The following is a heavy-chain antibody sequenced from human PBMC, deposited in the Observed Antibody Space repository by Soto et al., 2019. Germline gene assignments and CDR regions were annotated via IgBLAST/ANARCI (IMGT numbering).Heavy chain of an antibody. J-gene: IGHJ4*02. V-gene: IGHV3-74*01. CDR1: GFTFSNYW. CDR3: ACDLGGDASR. CDR2: INTDGSTT. D-gene: IGHD2-21*01. Sequence: EVQLVESGGGLVQPGGSLRLSCAASGFTFSNYWMHWVRQAPGKGPVWVSRINTDGSTTNYADSVKGRFTISRDNAKNTLYLQTNSLGAENTAVYYCACDLGGDASRWGQGTLVTVSS.